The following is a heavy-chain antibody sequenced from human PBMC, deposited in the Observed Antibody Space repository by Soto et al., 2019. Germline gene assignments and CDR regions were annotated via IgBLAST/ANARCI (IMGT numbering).Heavy chain of an antibody. CDR2: INGGNGNT. Sequence: ASVKVSCKASGYTFTHYAIHWVRQAPGQRLEWMGWINGGNGNTKYSQKFQGRVTFTRDTSANTAYMELSSLRSDDTAVYYCARDTGERTVDYWGQGTLVTVSS. D-gene: IGHD7-27*01. CDR3: ARDTGERTVDY. CDR1: GYTFTHYA. J-gene: IGHJ4*02. V-gene: IGHV1-3*01.